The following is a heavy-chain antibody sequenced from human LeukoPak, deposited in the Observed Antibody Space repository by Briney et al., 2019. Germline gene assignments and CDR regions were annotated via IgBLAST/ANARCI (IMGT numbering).Heavy chain of an antibody. CDR2: INPNSGGT. Sequence: ASVKVSCKASGYTFTGYYLHWVRQAPGQGLEWMGWINPNSGGTNYAQKFQGRVTITADESTSTAYMELSSLRSEDTAVYYCASGYASGYYGSGSSRFDYWGQGTLVTVSS. J-gene: IGHJ4*02. CDR1: GYTFTGYY. D-gene: IGHD3-10*01. V-gene: IGHV1-2*02. CDR3: ASGYASGYYGSGSSRFDY.